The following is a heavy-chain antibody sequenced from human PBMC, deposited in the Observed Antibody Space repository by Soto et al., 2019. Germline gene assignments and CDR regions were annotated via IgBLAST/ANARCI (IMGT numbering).Heavy chain of an antibody. Sequence: PGWSLRLSCAASGFTVSSNDMSWVRQAPGKGLEWVSVIYSGGSTYYADSVKGRFTISRDNSKNTLYLQMNSLRAEDTAVYYCARGVVTDQPLDYWGQGTLVTVSS. V-gene: IGHV3-53*01. CDR3: ARGVVTDQPLDY. D-gene: IGHD2-21*02. CDR1: GFTVSSND. J-gene: IGHJ4*02. CDR2: IYSGGST.